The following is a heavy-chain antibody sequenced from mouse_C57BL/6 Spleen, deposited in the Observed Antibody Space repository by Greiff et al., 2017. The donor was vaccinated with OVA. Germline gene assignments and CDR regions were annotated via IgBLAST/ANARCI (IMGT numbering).Heavy chain of an antibody. V-gene: IGHV1-63*01. Sequence: QVQLKESGAELVRPGTSVKMSCKASGYTFTNYWIGWAKQRPGHGLEWIGDIYPGGGYTNYNEKFKGKATLTADKSSSTAYMQFSSLTSEDSAIYYCARGVPYWYFDVWGTGTTVTVSS. J-gene: IGHJ1*03. CDR2: IYPGGGYT. CDR3: ARGVPYWYFDV. CDR1: GYTFTNYW.